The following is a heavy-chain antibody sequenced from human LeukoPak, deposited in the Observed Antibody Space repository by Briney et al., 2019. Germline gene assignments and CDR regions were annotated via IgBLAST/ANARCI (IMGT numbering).Heavy chain of an antibody. CDR1: GFTFSSYS. D-gene: IGHD4-17*01. CDR2: ISSSSGYM. CDR3: AAPGYGDYVDY. J-gene: IGHJ4*02. Sequence: GGSLRLSCAASGFTFSSYSMNWVRQAPGKGLEWVSSISSSSGYMYYADSVKGRFTISRDNAKNSLYLQMNSLRAEDTGVYYCAAPGYGDYVDYWGQGTLVTVSS. V-gene: IGHV3-21*01.